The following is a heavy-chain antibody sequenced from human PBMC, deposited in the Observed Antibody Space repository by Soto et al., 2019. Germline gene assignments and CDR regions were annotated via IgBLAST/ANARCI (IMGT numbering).Heavy chain of an antibody. CDR2: TSYDGSNK. Sequence: GGSLRLSCAASGFTFSSYAMHWVRQAPGKGLEWVAVTSYDGSNKYYADSVKGRFTISRDNSKNTLYLQMNSLRAEDTAVYYCARDLSNYDFWSGYPLDYWGQGTLVTVSS. CDR1: GFTFSSYA. CDR3: ARDLSNYDFWSGYPLDY. J-gene: IGHJ4*02. V-gene: IGHV3-30-3*01. D-gene: IGHD3-3*01.